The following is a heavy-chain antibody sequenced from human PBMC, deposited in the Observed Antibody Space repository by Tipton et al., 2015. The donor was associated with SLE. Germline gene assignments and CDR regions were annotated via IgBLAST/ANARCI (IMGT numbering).Heavy chain of an antibody. Sequence: LRLSCTVSGGSISSSSYFWAWIRQPPGKGLEWIGGIYYSGSTYYNPSLKSRVTISVDTSKNQFSLKLSSVTAADTAVYYCARPRDSSGLEYFQHWGQGTLVTVSS. CDR2: IYYSGST. J-gene: IGHJ1*01. D-gene: IGHD3-22*01. V-gene: IGHV4-39*01. CDR1: GGSISSSSYF. CDR3: ARPRDSSGLEYFQH.